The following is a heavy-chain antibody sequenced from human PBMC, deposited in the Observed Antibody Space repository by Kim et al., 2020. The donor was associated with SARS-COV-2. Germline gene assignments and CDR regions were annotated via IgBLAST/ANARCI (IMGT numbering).Heavy chain of an antibody. Sequence: SETLSLTCAVYGGSFSGYHWSWIRQSPGKGLEWIAEINQSGSTNYNPSLKRRVTITLDTSKNQFSLRLNSVTAADTALYYCAGGHIVVIPDSIFGLGPYYSSYCMDVWGRGTTVTVSS. CDR2: INQSGST. J-gene: IGHJ6*02. V-gene: IGHV4-34*01. D-gene: IGHD2-2*01. CDR1: GGSFSGYH. CDR3: AGGHIVVIPDSIFGLGPYYSSYCMDV.